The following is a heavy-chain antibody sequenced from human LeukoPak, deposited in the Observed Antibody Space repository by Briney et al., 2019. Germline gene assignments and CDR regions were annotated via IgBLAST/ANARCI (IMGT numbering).Heavy chain of an antibody. CDR1: GFSITDYF. CDR3: ARAVDQDFDY. V-gene: IGHV1-46*01. CDR2: INPSDGFT. D-gene: IGHD3/OR15-3a*01. J-gene: IGHJ4*02. Sequence: SVKVSCKTSGFSITDYFMHWVRQAPGQGLGWTGMINPSDGFTRQAQKFEGRVTITSDTSTSTVYMEMSSLTSEDTAVYYCARAVDQDFDYWGQGTLVTVSS.